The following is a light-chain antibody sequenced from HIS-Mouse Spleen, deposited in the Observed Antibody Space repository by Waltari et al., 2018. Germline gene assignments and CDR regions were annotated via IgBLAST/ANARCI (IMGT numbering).Light chain of an antibody. Sequence: SYELTQPPSVSVSLGQMARTTCSGEALPKTYAYWYQQKPGQFPVLVIYKQSERPSGIPERFSGSSSGTIVTLTISGVQAEDEADYYCLSADSSGTWVFGGGTKLTVL. CDR1: ALPKTY. CDR3: LSADSSGTWV. CDR2: KQS. J-gene: IGLJ3*02. V-gene: IGLV3-16*01.